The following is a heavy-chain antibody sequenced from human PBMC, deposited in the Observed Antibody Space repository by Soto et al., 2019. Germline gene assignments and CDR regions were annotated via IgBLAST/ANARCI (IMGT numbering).Heavy chain of an antibody. J-gene: IGHJ4*02. CDR2: ISRDSRSI. CDR1: GFRFDDYG. D-gene: IGHD4-17*01. CDR3: VKDALTTVAYYFDY. Sequence: GGTLRLSCEVSGFRFDDYGMHWVRQAPGKGLEWIAGISRDSRSISYGASMKGRFTISRDNAKNSLYLQLNSLRADDTAFYYCVKDALTTVAYYFDYWGQGALVTVSS. V-gene: IGHV3-9*01.